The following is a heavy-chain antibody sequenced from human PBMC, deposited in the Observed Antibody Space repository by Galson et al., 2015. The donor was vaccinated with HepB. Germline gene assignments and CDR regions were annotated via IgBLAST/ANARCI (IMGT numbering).Heavy chain of an antibody. Sequence: SLRLSCAASGFTFRTYWMSWVRQAPGKGLEWVANIKQDESEKDFVDSVKGRFTIPRDNSNNSQFLQMNSLRVEDTAVYYCARWRWRMGNFAFDLWGRGTMVTVSS. J-gene: IGHJ3*01. V-gene: IGHV3-7*01. CDR2: IKQDESEK. D-gene: IGHD1-7*01. CDR1: GFTFRTYW. CDR3: ARWRWRMGNFAFDL.